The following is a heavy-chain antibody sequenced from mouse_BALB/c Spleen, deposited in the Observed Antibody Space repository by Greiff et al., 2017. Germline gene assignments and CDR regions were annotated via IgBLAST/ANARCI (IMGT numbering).Heavy chain of an antibody. CDR1: GFTFSSFG. J-gene: IGHJ1*01. D-gene: IGHD2-1*01. CDR2: ISSGSSTI. V-gene: IGHV5-17*02. CDR3: ASLYYGNSYWYFDV. Sequence: EVQRVESGGGLVQPGGSRKLSCAASGFTFSSFGMHWVRQAPEKGLEWVAYISSGSSTIYYADTVKGRFTISRDNPKNTLFLQMTSLRSEDTAMYYCASLYYGNSYWYFDVWGAGTTVTVSS.